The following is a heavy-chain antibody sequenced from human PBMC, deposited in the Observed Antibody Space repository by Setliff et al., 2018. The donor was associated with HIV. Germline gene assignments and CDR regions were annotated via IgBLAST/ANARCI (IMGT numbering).Heavy chain of an antibody. D-gene: IGHD1-26*01. CDR3: ARRRPPPSGPYSQYYMDV. CDR2: FYYTGST. Sequence: LSLTCSISGGFISSYYGTWIRQAPGKGLEWIGHFYYTGSTNYNPSVKSRVTISVDTSKNQFSLKLSSVTSADTAVYYCARRRPPPSGPYSQYYMDVWGKGTTVTVSS. J-gene: IGHJ6*03. CDR1: GGFISSYY. V-gene: IGHV4-59*08.